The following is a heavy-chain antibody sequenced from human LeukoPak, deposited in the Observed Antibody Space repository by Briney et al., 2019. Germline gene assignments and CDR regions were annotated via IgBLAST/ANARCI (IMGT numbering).Heavy chain of an antibody. CDR3: AREAVVVVAATPYYYMDV. V-gene: IGHV3-33*01. J-gene: IGHJ6*03. Sequence: PGGSLRLSCAASGFTFGSYGMHWVRQAPGKGLEWVAVIWYDGSNKYYADSVKGRFTISRDNSKNTLYLQMNSLRAEDTAVYYCAREAVVVVAATPYYYMDVWGKGTTVTVSS. CDR2: IWYDGSNK. D-gene: IGHD2-15*01. CDR1: GFTFGSYG.